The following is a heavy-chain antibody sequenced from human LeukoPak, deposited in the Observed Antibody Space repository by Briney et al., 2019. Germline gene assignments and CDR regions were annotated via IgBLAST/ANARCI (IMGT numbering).Heavy chain of an antibody. J-gene: IGHJ6*03. V-gene: IGHV4-59*01. CDR3: ARGSGTGRYCSGGSCYAHLYMDV. Sequence: KASETLSLTCTASGGSISNYYWTWIRQSPGKGLEWIGYIYYTGGTNYNPSLKSRVTISVDTSKNQFSLKLSSVTAADTAVYYCARGSGTGRYCSGGSCYAHLYMDVWGKGTTVTVSS. CDR2: IYYTGGT. D-gene: IGHD2-15*01. CDR1: GGSISNYY.